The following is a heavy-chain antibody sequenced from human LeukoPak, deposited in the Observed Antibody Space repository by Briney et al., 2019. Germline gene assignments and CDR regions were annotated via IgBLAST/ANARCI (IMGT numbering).Heavy chain of an antibody. Sequence: GGSLRLSCAASGFTFSSYATSGVRRAPGRGLWWGSTISGSGGSTYYADSVKGRFTISRDNSKNTLYLQMNSLRAEDTAVYYCATKVTYDYDSSVYFPSGYFDYWGQGTLITVSS. CDR3: ATKVTYDYDSSVYFPSGYFDY. J-gene: IGHJ4*02. V-gene: IGHV3-23*01. CDR1: GFTFSSYA. D-gene: IGHD3-22*01. CDR2: ISGSGGST.